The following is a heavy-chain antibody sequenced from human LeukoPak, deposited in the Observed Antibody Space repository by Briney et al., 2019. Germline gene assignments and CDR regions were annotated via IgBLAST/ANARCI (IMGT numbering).Heavy chain of an antibody. Sequence: PSETLSLTCTVSGGSISSHYWSWIRQPPGKGLEWIGYIYYSGSTNYNPSLKSRVTISVDTSKNQFSLKLSSVTAADTVVYYCARDNSGPLDYWGQGNLVTVSS. CDR2: IYYSGST. CDR3: ARDNSGPLDY. D-gene: IGHD2-15*01. J-gene: IGHJ4*02. CDR1: GGSISSHY. V-gene: IGHV4-59*11.